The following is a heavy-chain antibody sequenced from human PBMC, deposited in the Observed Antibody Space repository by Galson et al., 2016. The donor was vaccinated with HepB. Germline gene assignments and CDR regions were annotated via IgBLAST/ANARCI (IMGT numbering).Heavy chain of an antibody. CDR3: ATPGPTATWGYYYFGY. CDR2: IYYSGRT. V-gene: IGHV4-39*01. CDR1: GGSVSSENYY. D-gene: IGHD1-1*01. J-gene: IGHJ4*02. Sequence: ETLSLTCSVSGGSVSSENYYWGWIRQPPGKGLEFIGSIYYSGRTYYNPSLKSRVTMSVDTSKTQISLKLTSVTAADTAVYYCATPGPTATWGYYYFGYWGQGTLVTVSS.